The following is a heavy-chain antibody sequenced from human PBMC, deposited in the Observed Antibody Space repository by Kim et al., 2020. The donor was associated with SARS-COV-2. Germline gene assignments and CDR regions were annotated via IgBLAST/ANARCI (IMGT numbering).Heavy chain of an antibody. CDR1: GYTFTSYY. CDR2: IGPSGGSP. Sequence: ASVKVSCKASGYTFTSYYIHWVRQAPGQGLEWMGIIGPSGGSPTYAQKFQGRITMTRDTSTSTVYMELTSLRSEDMAVYYCARFAVAEFDYWGQGTLV. D-gene: IGHD6-19*01. J-gene: IGHJ4*02. V-gene: IGHV1-46*01. CDR3: ARFAVAEFDY.